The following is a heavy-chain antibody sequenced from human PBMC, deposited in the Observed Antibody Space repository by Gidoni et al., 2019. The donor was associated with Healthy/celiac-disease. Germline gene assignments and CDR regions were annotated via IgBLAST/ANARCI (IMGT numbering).Heavy chain of an antibody. CDR3: ARGLRVYRDLDY. J-gene: IGHJ4*01. V-gene: IGHV4-34*01. D-gene: IGHD2-8*01. CDR1: GGYFSGYY. Sequence: QVQLQQLGAGLLQPPETLSLTCAAYGGYFSGYYWSWTRQPPGKGLEWNGQINHSGRTKYNPSLKSRVTISVDMSKNQFSLELSSVTAADTAVYYCARGLRVYRDLDYWGQGTLVTVSS. CDR2: INHSGRT.